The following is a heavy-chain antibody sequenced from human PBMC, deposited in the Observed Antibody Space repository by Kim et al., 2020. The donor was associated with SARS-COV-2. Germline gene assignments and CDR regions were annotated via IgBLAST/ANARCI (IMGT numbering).Heavy chain of an antibody. V-gene: IGHV4-34*01. Sequence: SETLSLTCAFYGGSLSGYYWSWIRQPPGKGLEWIGEIYHSGTTNYNPSLKSRVTISVDTSKNQFSLKLSSVTAADTAVYYCARSLYHAPGNSWVRFDPWGEGTIVTDSA. J-gene: IGHJ5*02. CDR2: IYHSGTT. CDR3: ARSLYHAPGNSWVRFDP. D-gene: IGHD6-13*01. CDR1: GGSLSGYY.